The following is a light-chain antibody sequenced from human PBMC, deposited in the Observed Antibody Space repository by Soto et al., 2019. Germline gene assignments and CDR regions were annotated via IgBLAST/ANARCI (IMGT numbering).Light chain of an antibody. V-gene: IGLV2-14*01. J-gene: IGLJ2*01. Sequence: QSALTQPASVSGSPGQSITISCTGTSSDVGGYNYVSWYQQHPGKAPKFMIHDVSNRPSGVSNRFSGSKSGNTASLTISGLQAEDEADYSCSSYTSSSTVVFGGGTKLTVL. CDR2: DVS. CDR3: SSYTSSSTVV. CDR1: SSDVGGYNY.